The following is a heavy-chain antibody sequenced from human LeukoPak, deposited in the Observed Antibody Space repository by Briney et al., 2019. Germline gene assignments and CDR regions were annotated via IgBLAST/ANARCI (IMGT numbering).Heavy chain of an antibody. J-gene: IGHJ4*02. CDR1: GFTFSDYY. V-gene: IGHV3-11*04. CDR3: ARANIVVVPAASYYFDY. CDR2: ISSSGSTI. D-gene: IGHD2-2*01. Sequence: GGSLRLSCAASGFTFSDYYMSWIRQAPGKGLEWVSYISSSGSTIYYADSVKGRFTISRDNAKNSLYLQMNSLRAEDTAVYYCARANIVVVPAASYYFDYWGQGTLVTVSS.